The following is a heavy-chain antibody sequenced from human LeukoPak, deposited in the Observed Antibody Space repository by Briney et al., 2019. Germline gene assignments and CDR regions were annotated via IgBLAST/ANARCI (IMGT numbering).Heavy chain of an antibody. CDR2: INHSGST. V-gene: IGHV4-34*01. J-gene: IGHJ4*02. Sequence: SETLSLTCAVYGGSFSGYYWSWIRQPPGKGLEWIGEINHSGSTNYNPSLKSRVTISVDTSKNQFSLKLSSVTAADTAVYYCARYPYYSDYWGQGTLVTVSS. CDR3: ARYPYYSDY. CDR1: GGSFSGYY.